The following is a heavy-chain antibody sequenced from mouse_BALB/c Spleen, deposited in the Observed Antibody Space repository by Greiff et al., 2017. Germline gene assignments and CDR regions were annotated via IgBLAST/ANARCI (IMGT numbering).Heavy chain of an antibody. D-gene: IGHD2-3*01. J-gene: IGHJ2*01. CDR3: ARSGYDGYLGFDY. CDR2: ISYSGST. CDR1: GDSITSGY. V-gene: IGHV3-8*02. Sequence: EVQLKESGPSLVKPSQTLSLTCSVTGDSITSGYWNWIRKFPGNKLEYMGYISYSGSTYYNPSLKSRISITRDTSKNQYYLQLNSVTTEDTDTYYCARSGYDGYLGFDYWGQGTTLTVSS.